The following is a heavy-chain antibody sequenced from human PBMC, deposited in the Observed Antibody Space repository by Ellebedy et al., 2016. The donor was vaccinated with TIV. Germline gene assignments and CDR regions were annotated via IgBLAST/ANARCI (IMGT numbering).Heavy chain of an antibody. V-gene: IGHV1-69*13. Sequence: ASVKVSCKASGGTFSSYAISWVRQAPGQGLEWMGGIIPIFGTANYAQKFQGRVTITADESTSTAYMELSSLRSEDTAVYYCARSGQLGPTTHWYFDLWGRGTLVTVSS. CDR2: IIPIFGTA. CDR3: ARSGQLGPTTHWYFDL. D-gene: IGHD6-6*01. CDR1: GGTFSSYA. J-gene: IGHJ2*01.